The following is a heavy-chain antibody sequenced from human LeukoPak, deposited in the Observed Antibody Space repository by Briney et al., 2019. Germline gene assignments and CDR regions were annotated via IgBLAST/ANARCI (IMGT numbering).Heavy chain of an antibody. CDR2: IKEDGSEK. J-gene: IGHJ4*02. CDR3: ASLDY. CDR1: GFSFSYSW. Sequence: GGSLRLSCAASGFSFSYSWMSWVRQAPGKGLEWVANIKEDGSEKYYVDSVKGRFTISRDNAENEPYLQMNSLRVDDTAVYYCASLDYWGQGILVTVSS. V-gene: IGHV3-7*01.